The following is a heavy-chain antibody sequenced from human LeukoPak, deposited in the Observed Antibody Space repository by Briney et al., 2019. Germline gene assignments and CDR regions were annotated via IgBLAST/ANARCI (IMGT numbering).Heavy chain of an antibody. CDR1: GFTFSSYA. J-gene: IGHJ4*02. V-gene: IGHV3-30-3*01. CDR3: ARDRSSFDL. Sequence: GGSLRLSCAASGFTFSSYAMHWVRQAPGKGLEWVAVISYDGSNEYYADSVKGRLTISRDNSRNTLYLQMSSLRADDTAAYYCARDRSSFDLWGQGALVTVSS. D-gene: IGHD6-13*01. CDR2: ISYDGSNE.